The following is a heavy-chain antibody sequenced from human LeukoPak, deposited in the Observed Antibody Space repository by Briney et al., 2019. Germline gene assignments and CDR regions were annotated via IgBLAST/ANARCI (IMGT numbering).Heavy chain of an antibody. CDR2: ISYDGKNE. V-gene: IGHV3-30*04. CDR1: GLTFSPYA. D-gene: IGHD6-13*01. CDR3: ARAATGSFDY. Sequence: GSLRLSCAGSGLTFSPYAMHWVRQAPGKGLVWVALISYDGKNEWYADSVKGRFTISRDNSKNKLYLQMNSLRVDDTAIYYCARAATGSFDYWGQGTLVTVSS. J-gene: IGHJ4*02.